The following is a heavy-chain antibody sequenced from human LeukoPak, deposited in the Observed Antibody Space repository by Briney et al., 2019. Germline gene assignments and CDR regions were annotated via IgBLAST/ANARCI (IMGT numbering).Heavy chain of an antibody. V-gene: IGHV4-39*01. Sequence: SETLSLTCTVSGGSISSSSYYWGWIRQPPGKGLEWIGSIYYSGSTYYNPSLKSRVTISVDTTKNQFSLKLSSVTAADTAVYYCARLLSVRGVILDWGQGTLVTVSS. CDR3: ARLLSVRGVILD. D-gene: IGHD3-10*01. CDR1: GGSISSSSYY. J-gene: IGHJ4*02. CDR2: IYYSGST.